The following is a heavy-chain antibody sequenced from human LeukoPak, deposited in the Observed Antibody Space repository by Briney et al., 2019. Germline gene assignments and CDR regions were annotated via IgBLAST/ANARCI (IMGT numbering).Heavy chain of an antibody. CDR2: IYHSGST. CDR1: GVSISSGGYS. Sequence: SETLSLTCAVSGVSISSGGYSWSWIRQPPGKGLECIGYIYHSGSTYYNPSLKSRVTISVDRSKHQFSLKLSSVTAADTAVYYCARDGAFGVVTTWGQGTLVTVSS. CDR3: ARDGAFGVVTT. V-gene: IGHV4-30-2*01. D-gene: IGHD3-3*01. J-gene: IGHJ5*02.